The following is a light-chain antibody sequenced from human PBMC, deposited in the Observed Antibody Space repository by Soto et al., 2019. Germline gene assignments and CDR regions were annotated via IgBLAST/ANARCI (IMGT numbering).Light chain of an antibody. CDR2: EVT. CDR1: SSDVGSHNF. J-gene: IGLJ2*01. CDR3: CSYAGTTTWV. V-gene: IGLV2-23*02. Sequence: QSALTQPASVSGSPGQSITISCTGTSSDVGSHNFVSWYQQRPGKAPKLMIFEVTKRPSGVSSRFSASKSGNTASLTISGVQAEDEADYYCCSYAGTTTWVFGGGTSLTVL.